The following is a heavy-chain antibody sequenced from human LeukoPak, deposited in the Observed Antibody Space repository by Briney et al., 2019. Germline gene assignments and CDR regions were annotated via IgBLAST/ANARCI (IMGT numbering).Heavy chain of an antibody. Sequence: GGTLRLSCAASGFTFSSYGMSWVRQAPGKGLEWVSAISGSGGSTYYADSVKGRFTISRDNSKNTLYLQMNSLRAEDTAVYYCASPMEMARGWGQGTLVTVSS. J-gene: IGHJ4*02. CDR1: GFTFSSYG. D-gene: IGHD5-24*01. V-gene: IGHV3-23*01. CDR3: ASPMEMARG. CDR2: ISGSGGST.